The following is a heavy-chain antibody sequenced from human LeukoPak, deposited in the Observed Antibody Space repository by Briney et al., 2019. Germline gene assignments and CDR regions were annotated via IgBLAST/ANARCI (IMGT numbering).Heavy chain of an antibody. CDR2: VKSKTDGGTT. J-gene: IGHJ4*02. CDR1: GFTFSNAW. Sequence: PGGVLRLSCAASGFTFSNAWMSWVRQAPGKGLEWVGRVKSKTDGGTTDYAAPVKGRFTISRDDSKNTLYLQMNSLKTEDTAVYYCTTQYYVGYCSGGSCYSSFHFDYWGQGTLVTVSS. CDR3: TTQYYVGYCSGGSCYSSFHFDY. D-gene: IGHD2-15*01. V-gene: IGHV3-15*01.